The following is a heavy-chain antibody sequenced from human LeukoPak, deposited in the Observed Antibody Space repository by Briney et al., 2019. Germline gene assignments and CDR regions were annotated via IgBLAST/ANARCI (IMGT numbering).Heavy chain of an antibody. Sequence: SETLSLTCTVSGGSISSNTYYWAWIRQPPGKGLEWIGSIYYSGTTYYNPSLKSRATISVDTSKNQFSLKLSSVTAADTAVYYCARHGHYDFWRELYYYYYYMDVWGKGNTVTVSS. D-gene: IGHD3-3*01. CDR1: GGSISSNTYY. CDR2: IYYSGTT. J-gene: IGHJ6*03. CDR3: ARHGHYDFWRELYYYYYYMDV. V-gene: IGHV4-39*01.